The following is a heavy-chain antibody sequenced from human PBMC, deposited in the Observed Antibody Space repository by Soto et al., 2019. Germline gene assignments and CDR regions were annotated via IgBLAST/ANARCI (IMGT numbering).Heavy chain of an antibody. J-gene: IGHJ4*02. D-gene: IGHD6-13*01. CDR1: GFTFSSYG. V-gene: IGHV3-30*03. CDR2: ISYDGSNK. CDR3: ALYSSSWYRDIGY. Sequence: PGGSLRLTCAASGFTFSSYGMHWVRQAPGKGLEWVAVISYDGSNKYYADSVKGRFTISRDNSKNTLYLQMNSLRAEDTAVYYCALYSSSWYRDIGYWGQGTLVTVSS.